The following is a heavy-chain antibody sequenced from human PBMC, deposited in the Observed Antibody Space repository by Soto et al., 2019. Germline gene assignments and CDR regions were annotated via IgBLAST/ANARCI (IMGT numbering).Heavy chain of an antibody. CDR1: GFTFSSYH. D-gene: IGHD6-19*01. Sequence: QVHLVESGGGVVQPGRSLRLSCAASGFTFSSYHMHWVRQAPGMGLEWVAVIWYDGKSKYYADSVKGRFTVSRDNSKNTLYLQMNGLRAEDTAVYFCARDLAAATYYFYYGLDVWGHGTAVSVS. CDR2: IWYDGKSK. J-gene: IGHJ6*02. V-gene: IGHV3-33*01. CDR3: ARDLAAATYYFYYGLDV.